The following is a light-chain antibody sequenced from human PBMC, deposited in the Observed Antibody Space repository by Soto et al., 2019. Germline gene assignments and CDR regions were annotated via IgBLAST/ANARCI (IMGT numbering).Light chain of an antibody. CDR2: DDS. J-gene: IGLJ2*01. CDR1: NLGSKS. V-gene: IGLV3-21*02. CDR3: QVWDRDSDHPHVV. Sequence: SYELTQPPSVSVAPGQTARIPCGGDNLGSKSVHWYQQKPGQAPVLVVYDDSDRPSGIPERFSGSNSGTTATLTIYRVEAGDEADFYCQVWDRDSDHPHVVFGGGTQLTVL.